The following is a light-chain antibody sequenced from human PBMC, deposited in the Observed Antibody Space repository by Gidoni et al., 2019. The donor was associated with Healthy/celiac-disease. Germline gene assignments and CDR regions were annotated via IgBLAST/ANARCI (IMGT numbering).Light chain of an antibody. CDR1: QSISSW. V-gene: IGKV1-5*03. CDR2: KAS. J-gene: IGKJ1*01. Sequence: IQMTQSPSTLSASAGDRVTITCRASQSISSWLAWYQQKPGKGANILIYKASSLESGVPSRFSGSGSGTEFTLTISSRQPDDFATYYCQQYNSYSAWTFGRGTKVEIK. CDR3: QQYNSYSAWT.